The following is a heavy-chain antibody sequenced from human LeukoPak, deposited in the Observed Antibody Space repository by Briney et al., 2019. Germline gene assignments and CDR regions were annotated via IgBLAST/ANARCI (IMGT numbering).Heavy chain of an antibody. Sequence: GGSLRLSCAASGFTFSSYSMNWVRQAPGKGLEWVTYISSSSSTIYYADSVKGRFTISRDDAKNSPYLQMNSLRDEDTAVYYCSSYASYDSSGLDAFDIWGQGTMVTVSS. CDR3: SSYASYDSSGLDAFDI. V-gene: IGHV3-48*02. CDR1: GFTFSSYS. J-gene: IGHJ3*02. D-gene: IGHD3-22*01. CDR2: ISSSSSTI.